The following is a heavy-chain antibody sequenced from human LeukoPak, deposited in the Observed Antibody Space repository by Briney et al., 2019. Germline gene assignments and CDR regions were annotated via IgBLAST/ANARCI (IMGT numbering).Heavy chain of an antibody. CDR1: GYTFTSYY. CDR3: ARSEWLVRGWFDP. D-gene: IGHD6-19*01. CDR2: INPSGGST. V-gene: IGHV1-46*01. Sequence: ASVKVSCKASGYTFTSYYMHWVRQAPGQGLEWMGIINPSGGSTSYAQKFQGRVTMTRDTSTSTVYMELSSLRSEDTAMYYCARSEWLVRGWFDPWGQGTLVTVSS. J-gene: IGHJ5*02.